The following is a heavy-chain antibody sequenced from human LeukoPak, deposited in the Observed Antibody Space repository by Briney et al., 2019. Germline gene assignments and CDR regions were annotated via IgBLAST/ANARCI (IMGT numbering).Heavy chain of an antibody. CDR2: INPNSGGT. D-gene: IGHD3-16*02. J-gene: IGHJ4*02. CDR1: EYTFTGYY. CDR3: ARDILWGSYRYQFDY. V-gene: IGHV1-2*02. Sequence: ASVKVSSKASEYTFTGYYMHWVRQAPGQGLEWMGWINPNSGGTNYAQKFQGRVTMTRDTSISTAYMELSRLRSDDTAVYYCARDILWGSYRYQFDYWGQGTLVTVSS.